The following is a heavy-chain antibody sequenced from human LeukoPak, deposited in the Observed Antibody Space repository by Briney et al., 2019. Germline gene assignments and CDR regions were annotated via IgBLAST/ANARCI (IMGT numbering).Heavy chain of an antibody. CDR1: GFTFDEHA. D-gene: IGHD1-26*01. Sequence: GGSLRLSCAASGFTFDEHAMHWVRQAPGKGLEWVAGIMWDGVTRGYADSVKGRFTISIDSAKNSLYLQMNSLRVEDTAFYYCTKDITPGGADVWGQGTTVIV. CDR2: IMWDGVTR. V-gene: IGHV3-9*01. CDR3: TKDITPGGADV. J-gene: IGHJ6*02.